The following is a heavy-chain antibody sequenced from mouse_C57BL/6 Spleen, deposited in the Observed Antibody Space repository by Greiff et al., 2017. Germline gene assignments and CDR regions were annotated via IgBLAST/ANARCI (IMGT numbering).Heavy chain of an antibody. CDR3: ARGDYSNAAGFAY. CDR1: GYTFTSYW. CDR2: IYPSASET. Sequence: QVQLQQPGAELVRPGSSVKLSCKASGYTFTSYWMDWVKQRPGQGLEWIGNIYPSASETHYNHKFKDKATLTVDKSSSTAYMQLSSLTSEDSAVYFCARGDYSNAAGFAYWGQGTLVTVSA. J-gene: IGHJ3*01. V-gene: IGHV1-61*01. D-gene: IGHD2-5*01.